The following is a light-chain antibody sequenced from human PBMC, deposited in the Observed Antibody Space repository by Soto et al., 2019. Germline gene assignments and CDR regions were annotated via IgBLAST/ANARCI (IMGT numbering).Light chain of an antibody. Sequence: QSALTQPASVSGSPGQSITISCTGTSSDIGSYNYVSWYQQHPGKAPKLIIYDVSNRPSGVSDRFSGSKSGNTASLTISGLQAEDEADYYCNSYIIIGTYVFGTGTKVTVL. CDR3: NSYIIIGTYV. J-gene: IGLJ1*01. CDR2: DVS. CDR1: SSDIGSYNY. V-gene: IGLV2-14*03.